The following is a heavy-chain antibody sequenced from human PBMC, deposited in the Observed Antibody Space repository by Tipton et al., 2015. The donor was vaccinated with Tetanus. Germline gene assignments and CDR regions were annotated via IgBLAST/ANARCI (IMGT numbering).Heavy chain of an antibody. CDR3: ARYIAVAGTNRPGRIPDY. J-gene: IGHJ4*02. D-gene: IGHD6-19*01. CDR1: GFLSSTYW. CDR2: IYLADSDT. Sequence: QLVQSGAEARKPGESVKISCKGSGFLSSTYWIGWVRQMPGKGLEWMGFIYLADSDTRYSPSFQGQVTISADKSISTAYLQWSSLKASDTAVDYCARYIAVAGTNRPGRIPDYWGQGTLVTVSS. V-gene: IGHV5-51*01.